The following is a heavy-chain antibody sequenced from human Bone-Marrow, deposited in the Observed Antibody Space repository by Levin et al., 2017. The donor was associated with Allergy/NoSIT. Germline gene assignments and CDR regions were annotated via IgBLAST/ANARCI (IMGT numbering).Heavy chain of an antibody. CDR3: TSGSQYDY. CDR2: MKNKANNYAT. V-gene: IGHV3-73*01. CDR1: GFTFSGSS. J-gene: IGHJ4*02. D-gene: IGHD4-11*01. Sequence: PGGSLRLSCAASGFTFSGSSVDWVRQASGRGLEWVGRMKNKANNYATTYTASGKGRFIISRDDSKNTAYLQVNSLKTDDTAVYYCTSGSQYDYWGQGTLVTVSS.